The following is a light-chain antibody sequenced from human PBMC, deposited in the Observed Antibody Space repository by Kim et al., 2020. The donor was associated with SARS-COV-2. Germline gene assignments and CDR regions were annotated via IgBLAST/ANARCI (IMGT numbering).Light chain of an antibody. CDR1: QDISTY. CDR3: QQNYDLPFT. V-gene: IGKV1-33*01. Sequence: SSEGDRVTITCQASQDISTYLNWYQQKPGKAPKVLIYDASNLEIGVPSRFSGSGSGTDFTFTITSLQPEDIATYYCQQNYDLPFTFGPGTKVDIK. CDR2: DAS. J-gene: IGKJ3*01.